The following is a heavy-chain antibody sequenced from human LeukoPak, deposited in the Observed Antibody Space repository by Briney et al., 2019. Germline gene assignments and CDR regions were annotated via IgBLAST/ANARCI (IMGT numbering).Heavy chain of an antibody. D-gene: IGHD3-22*01. V-gene: IGHV4-38-2*02. CDR3: ARKGDDSSVYYYFDY. Sequence: SETLSLTCTVSGYSISSGYYWGWIRQPPGKGLEWIGSIYHSGSTYYNPSLKSRVTISVDTSKNQFSLKLSSVTAADTAIYYCARKGDDSSVYYYFDYGGQGTLVTVSS. CDR1: GYSISSGYY. CDR2: IYHSGST. J-gene: IGHJ4*02.